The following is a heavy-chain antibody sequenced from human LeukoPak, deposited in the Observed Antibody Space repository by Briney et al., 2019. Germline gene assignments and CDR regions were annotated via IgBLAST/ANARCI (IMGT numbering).Heavy chain of an antibody. CDR1: GDSVSSNSAA. CDR2: TYYRSKWYN. Sequence: SQTLSLTCAISGDSVSSNSAAWNWIRQSPSRGLEWLGRTYYRSKWYNDYAVSVKSRITINPDTSKNQFSLQLNSVTPEDTAVYYCARTPQYYYDHWTVPQWWFDPWGQGTLVTVSS. V-gene: IGHV6-1*01. D-gene: IGHD3-3*01. J-gene: IGHJ5*02. CDR3: ARTPQYYYDHWTVPQWWFDP.